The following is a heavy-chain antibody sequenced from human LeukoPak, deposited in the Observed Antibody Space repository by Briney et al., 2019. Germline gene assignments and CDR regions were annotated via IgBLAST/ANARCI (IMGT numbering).Heavy chain of an antibody. D-gene: IGHD3-22*01. Sequence: GGPLRHSCAASGVTHSNQAMRWVRQAPGKGLEWVSDTSVGGGSTYYADSVKGRFTISRDYSKNSLYLQMNGLRAENTAVYYCAKELYYYDSSGSFDYWGQGTVVTVSS. J-gene: IGHJ4*02. CDR1: GVTHSNQA. CDR3: AKELYYYDSSGSFDY. V-gene: IGHV3-23*01. CDR2: TSVGGGST.